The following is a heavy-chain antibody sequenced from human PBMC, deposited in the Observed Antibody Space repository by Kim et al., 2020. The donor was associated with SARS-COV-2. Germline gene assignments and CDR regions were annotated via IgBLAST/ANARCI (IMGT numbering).Heavy chain of an antibody. D-gene: IGHD4-17*01. Sequence: SETLSLTCAVYGGSFSGYYWSWIRQPPGKGLEWIGEINHSGSTNYNPSLKSRVTISVDTSKNQFSLKLSSVTAADTAVYYCARSEDYGGNSSYYYYGMD. CDR2: INHSGST. J-gene: IGHJ6*01. CDR1: GGSFSGYY. V-gene: IGHV4-34*01. CDR3: ARSEDYGGNSSYYYYGMD.